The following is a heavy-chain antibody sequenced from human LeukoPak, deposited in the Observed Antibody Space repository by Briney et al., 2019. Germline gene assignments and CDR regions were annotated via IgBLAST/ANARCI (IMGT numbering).Heavy chain of an antibody. Sequence: AGGSLRLSCAASGFTFSSYGMHWVRQAPGKGLEWVAVIWYDGSNKYYADSVKGRFTISRDNSKNTLYLQMNSLRAEDTVVFYCARPKEQWLVDDALDIWGQGTMVTVSS. CDR1: GFTFSSYG. CDR3: ARPKEQWLVDDALDI. CDR2: IWYDGSNK. J-gene: IGHJ3*02. D-gene: IGHD6-19*01. V-gene: IGHV3-33*01.